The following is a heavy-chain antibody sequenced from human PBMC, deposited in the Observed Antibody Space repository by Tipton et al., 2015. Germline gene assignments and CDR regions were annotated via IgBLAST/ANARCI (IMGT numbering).Heavy chain of an antibody. J-gene: IGHJ4*02. CDR1: GYSFTSYW. CDR3: VRRPHFYDYVWGMAFDY. D-gene: IGHD3-16*01. Sequence: QLVQSGAEVKKPGESLKISCKGSGYSFTSYWIGWVRQMPGKGLEWMGIIYPGDSDTRYSPSFQGQVTISADKSISTAYLQWSSLKASDTAMYYCVRRPHFYDYVWGMAFDYWGQGTLVTVSS. V-gene: IGHV5-51*01. CDR2: IYPGDSDT.